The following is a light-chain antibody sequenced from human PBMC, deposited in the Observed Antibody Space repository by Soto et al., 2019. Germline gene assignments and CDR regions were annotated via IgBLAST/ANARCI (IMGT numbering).Light chain of an antibody. CDR2: AAS. Sequence: DIQMTQSPSSLSASVGDRVTITCRASQSITTYLNWYRQKPGKAPKLLIYAASSLQSGVPSRFSGSGSETEFTLSISSVQPEDFATYFCQQIYSAPLTFGGGTKV. J-gene: IGKJ4*01. CDR1: QSITTY. V-gene: IGKV1-39*01. CDR3: QQIYSAPLT.